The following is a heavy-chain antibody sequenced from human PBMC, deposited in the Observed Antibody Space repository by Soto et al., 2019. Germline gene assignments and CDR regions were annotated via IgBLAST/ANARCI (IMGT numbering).Heavy chain of an antibody. CDR1: GFTFSTYW. Sequence: GGSLRLSCAASGFTFSTYWMHWVRQAPGKGLVWVSRSNSDGRSTDHADSVKGRFTISRDNAKNTLYLQMNSLRVEDTAVYYCARGASSWSLDYWGQGMLVTVSS. CDR3: ARGASSWSLDY. V-gene: IGHV3-74*01. D-gene: IGHD6-13*01. J-gene: IGHJ4*02. CDR2: SNSDGRST.